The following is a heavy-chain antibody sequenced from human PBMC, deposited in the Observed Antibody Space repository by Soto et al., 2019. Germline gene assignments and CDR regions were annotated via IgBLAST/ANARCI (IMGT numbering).Heavy chain of an antibody. CDR2: ISYDGSNK. J-gene: IGHJ4*02. CDR1: GFTFSSYA. V-gene: IGHV3-30-3*01. CDR3: ARDVGSVPAAAIAY. Sequence: QVQLVESGGGVVQPGRSLRLSCAASGFTFSSYAMHWVRQAPGKGLEWVAVISYDGSNKYYADSVKGRFTISRDNSKNTLYLQMNSLRAEDTAVYYCARDVGSVPAAAIAYWGQGTLVTVSS. D-gene: IGHD2-2*01.